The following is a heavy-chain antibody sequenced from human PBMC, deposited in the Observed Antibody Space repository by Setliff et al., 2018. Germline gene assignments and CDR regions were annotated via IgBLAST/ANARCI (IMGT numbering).Heavy chain of an antibody. D-gene: IGHD3-22*01. CDR2: IYYSGST. CDR3: ARAMYSAGYYGGGYSYYYMDV. CDR1: GDSINNNY. J-gene: IGHJ6*03. V-gene: IGHV4-59*08. Sequence: SETLSLTCTVSGDSINNNYWSWIRQPPGKGLEWIGHIYYSGSTNYNPSLKSRVTISLDSSKTQFSLKLSSVTAADTAVYYCARAMYSAGYYGGGYSYYYMDVWGKGTTVTV.